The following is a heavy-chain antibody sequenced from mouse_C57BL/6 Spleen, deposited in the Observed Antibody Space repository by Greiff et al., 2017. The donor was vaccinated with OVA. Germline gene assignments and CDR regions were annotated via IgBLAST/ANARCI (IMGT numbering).Heavy chain of an antibody. D-gene: IGHD3-2*02. J-gene: IGHJ1*03. CDR3: ARDDSSGYVWYFDV. V-gene: IGHV5-4*01. CDR1: GFTFSSYA. CDR2: ISDGGSYT. Sequence: DVMLVESGGGLVKPGGSLKLSCAASGFTFSSYAMSWVRQTPEKRLEWVATISDGGSYTYYPDNVKGRFTISRDNAKNNLYLQMSHLKSEDTAMYYCARDDSSGYVWYFDVWGTGTTVTVSS.